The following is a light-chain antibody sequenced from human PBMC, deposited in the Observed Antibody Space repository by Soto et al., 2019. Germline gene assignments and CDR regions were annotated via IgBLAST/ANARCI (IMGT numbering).Light chain of an antibody. V-gene: IGKV3D-20*01. CDR1: ERVSSSY. CDR2: DAS. CDR3: QQYGSSPIT. J-gene: IGKJ5*01. Sequence: EIVLTQSPATMSLSPGERATLSCGASERVSSSYVAWYQMKAGLAPRLLIHDASTRASGIPDRFRGSKSGTDFTLTIRGLEPEDAALYYCQQYGSSPITFGQGTRLA.